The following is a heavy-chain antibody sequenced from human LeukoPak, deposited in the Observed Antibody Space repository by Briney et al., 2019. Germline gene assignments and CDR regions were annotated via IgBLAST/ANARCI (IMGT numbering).Heavy chain of an antibody. Sequence: SGGSLRLSCAASGFTFSSYAMSWVRQAPGKGLEWVSASSGSGGSTYYADSVKGRFTTTRDNPKNTLYIQMNSLRAEDTGVYYCARDGEHVLAHDYWGQGTLVSVSS. CDR3: ARDGEHVLAHDY. V-gene: IGHV3-23*01. CDR2: SSGSGGST. J-gene: IGHJ4*02. D-gene: IGHD3-10*01. CDR1: GFTFSSYA.